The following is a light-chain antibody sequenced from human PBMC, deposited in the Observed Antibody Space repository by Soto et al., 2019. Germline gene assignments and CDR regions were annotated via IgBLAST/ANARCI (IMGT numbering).Light chain of an antibody. Sequence: DIQMTQSPSTLSASVGDRVTITCRASQNVNKWLAWFQQKPGKVPKLLIFDASTLQTGVPSRFGGGGSGTEFTLTISGLQPDDFATYCCQQYNSYSPWTFGPGTKLDIK. CDR2: DAS. V-gene: IGKV1-5*01. J-gene: IGKJ1*01. CDR1: QNVNKW. CDR3: QQYNSYSPWT.